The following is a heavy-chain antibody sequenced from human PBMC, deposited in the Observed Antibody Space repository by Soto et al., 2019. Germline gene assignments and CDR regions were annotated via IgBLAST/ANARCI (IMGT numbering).Heavy chain of an antibody. D-gene: IGHD4-4*01. Sequence: EVQLLESGGGLVQPGESLRLSCAASGFIFNAYAMTGVRQAPGKGPEWVSAIGGSGGNTYYAASVKGRFTISRDNSKDTVNLEMNRLRVDDTAVYFCARVASDYINSVDHWGQGILVTVSS. CDR1: GFIFNAYA. J-gene: IGHJ4*02. CDR3: ARVASDYINSVDH. V-gene: IGHV3-23*01. CDR2: IGGSGGNT.